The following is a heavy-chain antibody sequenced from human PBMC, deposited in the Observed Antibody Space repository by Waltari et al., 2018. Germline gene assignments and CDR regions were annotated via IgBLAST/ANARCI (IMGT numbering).Heavy chain of an antibody. V-gene: IGHV3-21*02. CDR3: ARDRDSGTYYYGY. J-gene: IGHJ4*02. D-gene: IGHD1-26*01. Sequence: EVQLVESGGGLVKPGGSLRLSCAASGFTFSSYSMSWVSQAPGKGLEWVSSISSTGTYIYYADSVKGRFTISKDDAKNSLYLQMNSLRAEDTAVYYCARDRDSGTYYYGYWGQGTLVTVSS. CDR2: ISSTGTYI. CDR1: GFTFSSYS.